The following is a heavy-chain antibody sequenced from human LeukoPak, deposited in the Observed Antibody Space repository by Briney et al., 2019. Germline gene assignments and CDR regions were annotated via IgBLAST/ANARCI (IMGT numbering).Heavy chain of an antibody. V-gene: IGHV4-61*02. CDR3: ARDTVSGCYSTDNDAFDI. CDR2: IYTSGST. CDR1: GGSISSGSYY. J-gene: IGHJ3*02. Sequence: SQTLSLTCTVSGGSISSGSYYWSWIRQPAGKGLEWIGRIYTSGSTNYNPSLKSRVTISVDTSKNQFSLKLSSVTAADTAVYYCARDTVSGCYSTDNDAFDIWDQGTMVTVSS. D-gene: IGHD1-26*01.